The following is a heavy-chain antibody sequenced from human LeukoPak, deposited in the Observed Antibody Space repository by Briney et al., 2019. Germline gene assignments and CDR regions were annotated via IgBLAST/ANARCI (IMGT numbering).Heavy chain of an antibody. CDR3: AKDGANYGGYGWYYFDY. V-gene: IGHV3-30-3*01. Sequence: GGSLRLSCAASGFTFSSYAMHWVRQAPGKGLEWVAVISYDGSNKYYADSVKGRFTISRDNSKNTLYLQMNSLRAEDTAVYYCAKDGANYGGYGWYYFDYWGQGTLVTVSS. CDR1: GFTFSSYA. J-gene: IGHJ4*02. D-gene: IGHD4-17*01. CDR2: ISYDGSNK.